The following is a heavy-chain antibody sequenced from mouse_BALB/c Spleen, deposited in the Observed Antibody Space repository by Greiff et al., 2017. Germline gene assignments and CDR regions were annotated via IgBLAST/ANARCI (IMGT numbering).Heavy chain of an antibody. Sequence: EAQLQQSGAELVRPGALVKLSCKASGFNIKDYYMHWVKQRPEQGLEWIGWIDPENGNTIYDPKFQGKASITADTSSNTAYLQLSSLTSEDTAVYYCARGWLRRAMDYWGQGTSVTVSS. V-gene: IGHV14-1*02. D-gene: IGHD2-2*01. J-gene: IGHJ4*01. CDR1: GFNIKDYY. CDR3: ARGWLRRAMDY. CDR2: IDPENGNT.